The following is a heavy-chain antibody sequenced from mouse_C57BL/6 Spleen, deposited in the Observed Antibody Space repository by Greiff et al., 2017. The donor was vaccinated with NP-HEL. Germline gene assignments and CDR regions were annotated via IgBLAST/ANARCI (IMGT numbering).Heavy chain of an antibody. V-gene: IGHV1-50*01. CDR2: IDPSDSYT. Sequence: VQLQQSGAELVKPGASVKLSCKASGYTFTSYWMQWVKQRPGQGLEWIGEIDPSDSYTNYNQKFKGKATLTVDTSSSTAYMQLSSLTSEDSAVYDCASVDFAYWGQGTLVTVAA. J-gene: IGHJ3*01. CDR1: GYTFTSYW. CDR3: ASVDFAY.